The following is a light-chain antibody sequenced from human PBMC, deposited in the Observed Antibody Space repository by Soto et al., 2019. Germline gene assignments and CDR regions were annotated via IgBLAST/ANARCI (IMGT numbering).Light chain of an antibody. CDR3: QQYNNWPRT. CDR2: GAS. Sequence: EVVLTQSPGTLSLSPGARATLSCRASQFVSSTYLAWYQQRPGQAPRLLIYGASSRATGIPDRFSGGGSETDFTLTISRLESEASAVSYCQQYNNWPRTFGQGTKVDI. CDR1: QFVSSTY. J-gene: IGKJ1*01. V-gene: IGKV3-20*01.